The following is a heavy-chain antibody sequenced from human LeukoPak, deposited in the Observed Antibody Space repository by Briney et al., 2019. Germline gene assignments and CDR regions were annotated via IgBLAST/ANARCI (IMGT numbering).Heavy chain of an antibody. J-gene: IGHJ4*02. CDR1: GGSFSGYY. V-gene: IGHV4-34*01. CDR2: INHSGST. CDR3: ARAIGVVIISYFDY. D-gene: IGHD3-3*01. Sequence: SETLSLTCAVYGGSFSGYYWSWIRQPPGKGLEWIGEINHSGSTNYNPSLKSRVTISVDTSKNQFSLKLSSVTAAGTAVYYCARAIGVVIISYFDYWGQGTLVTVSS.